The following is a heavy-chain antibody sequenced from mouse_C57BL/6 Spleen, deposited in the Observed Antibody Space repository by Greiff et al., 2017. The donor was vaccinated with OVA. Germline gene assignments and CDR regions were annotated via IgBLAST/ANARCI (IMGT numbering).Heavy chain of an antibody. Sequence: QVQLKQPGAELVMPGASVKLSCKASGYTFTSYWMHWVKQRPGQGLEWIGEIDPSDSYTNYNQKFKGTSTLTVDKSSSTAYMQLSSLTSEDSAVYFCARRSYYGSSFAYWGQGTLVTVSA. CDR1: GYTFTSYW. J-gene: IGHJ3*01. CDR3: ARRSYYGSSFAY. V-gene: IGHV1-69*01. CDR2: IDPSDSYT. D-gene: IGHD1-1*01.